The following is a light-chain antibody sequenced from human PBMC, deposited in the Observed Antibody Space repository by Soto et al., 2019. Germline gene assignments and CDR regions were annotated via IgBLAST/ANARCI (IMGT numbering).Light chain of an antibody. CDR2: DAS. Sequence: EIVLTQSPATLSLSPGERATLSCRASQSVSSYLAWYQQKPGQAPRLLIYDASNRATGIPARFSCSGSGTDFTLTISSLEPEDFAVYYCQQRSNWPTFGGGTKV. V-gene: IGKV3-11*01. J-gene: IGKJ4*01. CDR3: QQRSNWPT. CDR1: QSVSSY.